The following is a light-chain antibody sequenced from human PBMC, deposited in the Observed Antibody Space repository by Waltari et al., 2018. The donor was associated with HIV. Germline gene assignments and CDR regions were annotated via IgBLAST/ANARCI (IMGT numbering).Light chain of an antibody. Sequence: QSVLTQPPSASGTPGQRVTISCSGSHSNIGRNSVNWYQQLPGTAPHLLIYSRKQPPLGVPDRVSGSKSGTSASLAISGLQSEDEADYYCAAWDDSRNAHVVFGGGTKLTVL. J-gene: IGLJ2*01. CDR3: AAWDDSRNAHVV. CDR2: SRK. V-gene: IGLV1-44*01. CDR1: HSNIGRNS.